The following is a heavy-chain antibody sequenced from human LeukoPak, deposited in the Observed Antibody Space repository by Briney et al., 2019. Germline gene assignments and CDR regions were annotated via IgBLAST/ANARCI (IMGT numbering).Heavy chain of an antibody. CDR1: GFTFSSYG. J-gene: IGHJ4*02. CDR2: ISGSGGET. D-gene: IGHD6-19*01. CDR3: AKDLSSGSRRAY. Sequence: GGTLRLSCVASGFTFSSYGMSWVRQAPGKGLEWVSAISGSGGETYYAESVKGRFTISRDNSKNTLYLQMNSLRAEDTGVYYCAKDLSSGSRRAYWGQGTLVTVSS. V-gene: IGHV3-23*01.